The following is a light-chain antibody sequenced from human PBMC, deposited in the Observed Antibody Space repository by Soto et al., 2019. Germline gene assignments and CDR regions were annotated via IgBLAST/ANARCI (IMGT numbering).Light chain of an antibody. CDR2: GNS. V-gene: IGLV1-40*01. CDR1: SSNIWAGYD. J-gene: IGLJ2*01. Sequence: QAVLTQPPSVSGAPGQRVTISCTGSSSNIWAGYDVHWYQQLPGTAPKVLIYGNSNRPAGVPDRFSGSKSGTSASLAITGLQAEDEADYYCQSYDSSLSGSVVFGGGTKLTVL. CDR3: QSYDSSLSGSVV.